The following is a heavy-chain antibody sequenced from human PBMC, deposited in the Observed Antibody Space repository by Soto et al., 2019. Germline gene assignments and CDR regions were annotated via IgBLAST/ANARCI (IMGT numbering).Heavy chain of an antibody. CDR1: GFTFNDYY. D-gene: IGHD4-17*01. CDR3: ASTKVTTVRY. J-gene: IGHJ4*02. CDR2: ISGSSTDT. V-gene: IGHV3-11*05. Sequence: QVQLVESGGGLVKPGGSLRLSCAASGFTFNDYYMSWIRQAPGKGLEWVSYISGSSTDTNYADSVKGRFTISRDNAKNSLYLQMNSLKPEDTAVYYCASTKVTTVRYWGQGTLVTVSS.